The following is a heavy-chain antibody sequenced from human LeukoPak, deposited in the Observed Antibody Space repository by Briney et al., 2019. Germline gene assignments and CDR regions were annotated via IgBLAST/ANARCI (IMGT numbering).Heavy chain of an antibody. CDR2: ISGTSSTI. Sequence: PGGSLRLSRVASGFTFRSYSLNWVRQAPGKGLEWISYISGTSSTIYYTDSVKGRFTISRDNGKNSLYLQMNSLEVEDTAMYYCARDGTGGVNYFGAGSYDSWGQGTLVVVSS. V-gene: IGHV3-48*01. J-gene: IGHJ4*02. D-gene: IGHD3-10*01. CDR1: GFTFRSYS. CDR3: ARDGTGGVNYFGAGSYDS.